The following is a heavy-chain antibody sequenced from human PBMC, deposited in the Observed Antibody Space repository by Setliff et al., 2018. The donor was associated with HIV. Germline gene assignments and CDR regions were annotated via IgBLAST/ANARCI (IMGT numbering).Heavy chain of an antibody. CDR2: INHSGIT. V-gene: IGHV4-34*01. CDR3: ARVRLRVPPSIFDY. D-gene: IGHD2-2*01. J-gene: IGHJ4*02. Sequence: SETLSLTCAVYGASFSGYYWAWIRQSPGTGLEWIGEINHSGITNYNPTLKSRVPISTDTSKNQFSLRLNSVTAADTAVYYCARVRLRVPPSIFDYWGQGALVTVSS. CDR1: GASFSGYY.